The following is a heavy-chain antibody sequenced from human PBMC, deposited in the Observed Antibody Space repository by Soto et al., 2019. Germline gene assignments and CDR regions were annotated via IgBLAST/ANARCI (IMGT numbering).Heavy chain of an antibody. CDR2: IIPILGIA. Sequence: VKVSCKASGGTFSSYTISWVRQAPGQGLEWMGRIIPILGIANYAQKFQGRVTITADKSTSTAYMELSSLRSEDTAVYYCATGLVRGVIKAQSYFDYWGQGTLVNVSS. CDR1: GGTFSSYT. J-gene: IGHJ4*02. D-gene: IGHD3-10*01. CDR3: ATGLVRGVIKAQSYFDY. V-gene: IGHV1-69*02.